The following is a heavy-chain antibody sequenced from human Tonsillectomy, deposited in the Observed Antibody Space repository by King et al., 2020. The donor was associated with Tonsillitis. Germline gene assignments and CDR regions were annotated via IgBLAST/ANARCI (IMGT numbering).Heavy chain of an antibody. CDR1: GFTFSNAW. J-gene: IGHJ6*03. CDR3: TTGCTSCYRGYYYYYYMDV. CDR2: IKSKTDGGTT. V-gene: IGHV3-15*01. Sequence: QLVQSGGGLVKPGGSLRLSCAASGFTFSNAWMSWVRQAPGKGLEWVGRIKSKTDGGTTDYAAPVKGRFTISRDDSKNTLYLQMNSLKTEDTAVYYCTTGCTSCYRGYYYYYYMDVWGKGTTVTVSS. D-gene: IGHD2-2*01.